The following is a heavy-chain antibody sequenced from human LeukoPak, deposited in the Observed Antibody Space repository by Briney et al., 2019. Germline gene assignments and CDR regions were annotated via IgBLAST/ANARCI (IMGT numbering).Heavy chain of an antibody. CDR3: ASRNKWGGYYVYYYYYMDV. Sequence: GGSLRLSCVVSGFTFSSYWMHWVRQAPGKGLVWVSRINGDESSTSYADSVKGRFTISRDNAKNTLYLQMNSLRSEDTAVYYCASRNKWGGYYVYYYYYMDVWGKGTTVTVSS. D-gene: IGHD3-3*01. V-gene: IGHV3-74*01. CDR2: INGDESST. J-gene: IGHJ6*03. CDR1: GFTFSSYW.